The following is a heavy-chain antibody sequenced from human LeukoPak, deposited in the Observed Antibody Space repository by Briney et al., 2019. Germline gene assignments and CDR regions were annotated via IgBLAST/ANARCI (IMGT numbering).Heavy chain of an antibody. D-gene: IGHD3-9*01. J-gene: IGHJ4*02. CDR1: GGTISSSNW. V-gene: IGHV4-4*02. CDR3: ARWGSRGYYDILTGYEGHFDY. CDR2: IYHSGST. Sequence: PSGTLSLTCAVSGGTISSSNWWSWVRQPPGKGLEWIGEIYHSGSTNYNPSLKSRVTISVDKSKNQFSLKLSSVTAADTAVYYCARWGSRGYYDILTGYEGHFDYWGQGTLVTVSS.